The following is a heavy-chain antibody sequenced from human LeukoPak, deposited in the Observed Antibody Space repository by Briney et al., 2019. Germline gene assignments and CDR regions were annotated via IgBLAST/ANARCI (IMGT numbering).Heavy chain of an antibody. CDR3: ARRRGIAVAGFDY. Sequence: SETLSLTCTVSGCSISSYYWSWLRQPPGKGLEWIGYIYYSGSTNYNPSLKSRVTISVDTSKNQFSLKLSSVTAADTAVYYCARRRGIAVAGFDYWGQGTLVTVSS. J-gene: IGHJ4*02. CDR2: IYYSGST. D-gene: IGHD6-19*01. V-gene: IGHV4-59*01. CDR1: GCSISSYY.